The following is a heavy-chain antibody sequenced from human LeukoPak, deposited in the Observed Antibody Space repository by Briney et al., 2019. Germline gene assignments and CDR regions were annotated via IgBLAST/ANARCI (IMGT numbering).Heavy chain of an antibody. CDR3: ARVLKFYYSTGSYSYYFDY. CDR2: IYYSGSP. V-gene: IGHV4-59*01. D-gene: IGHD3-10*01. CDR1: GGSIRSYY. J-gene: IGHJ4*02. Sequence: KTSETLSLTCTVPGGSIRSYYWSWIRQPPGKGLEWVGYIYYSGSPNYNPSLKSRVTTSIDTSRNQFSLKLSSVTAADTAVYYCARVLKFYYSTGSYSYYFDYWGRGTLVTVSS.